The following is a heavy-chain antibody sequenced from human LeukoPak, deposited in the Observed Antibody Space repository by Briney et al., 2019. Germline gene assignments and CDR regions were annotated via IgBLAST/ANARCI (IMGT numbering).Heavy chain of an antibody. CDR1: GGSISSYY. CDR2: IYYSGST. CDR3: ALGRGWLTAWRFDY. J-gene: IGHJ4*02. V-gene: IGHV4-59*01. Sequence: PSETLSLTCTVSGGSISSYYWSWIRQPPGKGLEWIGYIYYSGSTNYSPSLKSRVTISVDTSKNQFSLKLSSVTAADTAVYYCALGRGWLTAWRFDYWGQGTLVTASS. D-gene: IGHD5-24*01.